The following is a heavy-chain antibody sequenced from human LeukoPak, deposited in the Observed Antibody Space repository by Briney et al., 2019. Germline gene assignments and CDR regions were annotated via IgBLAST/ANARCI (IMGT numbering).Heavy chain of an antibody. D-gene: IGHD6-19*01. Sequence: ASVKVSCKASGYTFTGYYMHWVRQAPGQGLEWMGIINPSGGSTSYAQKFQGRVTMTRDMSTSTVYMELSSLRSEDTAVYYCARDLTAVAGLGYWGQGTLVTVSS. CDR3: ARDLTAVAGLGY. J-gene: IGHJ4*02. CDR2: INPSGGST. V-gene: IGHV1-46*01. CDR1: GYTFTGYY.